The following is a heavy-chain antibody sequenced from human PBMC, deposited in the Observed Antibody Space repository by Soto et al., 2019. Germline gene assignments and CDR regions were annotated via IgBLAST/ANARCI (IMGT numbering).Heavy chain of an antibody. D-gene: IGHD1-1*01. J-gene: IGHJ4*02. CDR2: ISPDGSST. Sequence: PGGSLRLSCAASGFTFSDYYMGWIRQAPGKGLEWVSHISPDGSSTRDADSVQGRFINSRDNARSTLYLQMHSLRAEDTAVYYCVRDNNWSYDYWGQGILVTVSS. CDR1: GFTFSDYY. CDR3: VRDNNWSYDY. V-gene: IGHV3-74*01.